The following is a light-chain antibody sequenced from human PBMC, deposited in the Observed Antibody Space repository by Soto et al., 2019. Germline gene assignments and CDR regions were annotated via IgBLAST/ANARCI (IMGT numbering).Light chain of an antibody. Sequence: DIQMTQSPSTLSASVGDRVTITCRASQSVSRWLAWYQQKPGKAPKLLIYAASTLQSGVPSRFSGSGSGTDFTLTISCLQSEDFATYYCQQYYSYPRNTFGQGTKVDIK. CDR2: AAS. CDR3: QQYYSYPRNT. J-gene: IGKJ2*01. CDR1: QSVSRW. V-gene: IGKV1-5*01.